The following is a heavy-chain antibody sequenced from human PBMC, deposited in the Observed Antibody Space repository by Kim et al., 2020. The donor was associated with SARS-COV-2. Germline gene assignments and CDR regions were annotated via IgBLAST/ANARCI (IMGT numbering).Heavy chain of an antibody. CDR3: AIRAFPAADTRFDY. D-gene: IGHD6-13*01. J-gene: IGHJ4*02. Sequence: NPALKSRGTVCVITSKNQFSLKLSSVTAADTSVYYCAIRAFPAADTRFDYWGQGTLVTVSS. V-gene: IGHV4-39*01.